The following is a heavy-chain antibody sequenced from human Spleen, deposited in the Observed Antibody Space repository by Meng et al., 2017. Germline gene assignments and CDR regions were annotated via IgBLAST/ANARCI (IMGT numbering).Heavy chain of an antibody. V-gene: IGHV4-39*07. Sequence: SETLSLTCTVSGDSISSSDYYWGWIRQPPGKGLEWIGSIYYSGSTYYNPSLKSRVTISVDTSKNQFSLKLSSVTAADTAVYYCARARVTMVRGVIIYFDYWGQGTLVTVSS. D-gene: IGHD3-10*01. CDR2: IYYSGST. J-gene: IGHJ4*02. CDR3: ARARVTMVRGVIIYFDY. CDR1: GDSISSSDYY.